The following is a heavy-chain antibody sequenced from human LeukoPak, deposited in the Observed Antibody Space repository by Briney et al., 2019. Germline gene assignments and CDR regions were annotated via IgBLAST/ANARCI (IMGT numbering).Heavy chain of an antibody. J-gene: IGHJ4*02. D-gene: IGHD5-18*01. V-gene: IGHV3-53*01. CDR3: AKGRRGYSYDAVDY. CDR1: GFTVSSNY. CDR2: IYSGGST. Sequence: SGGSLRLSCAASGFTVSSNYMSWVRQAPGKGLEWVSVIYSGGSTYYADSVKGRFTISRDNSKNTLYLQMNSLRAEDTAVYYCAKGRRGYSYDAVDYWGQGTLVTVSS.